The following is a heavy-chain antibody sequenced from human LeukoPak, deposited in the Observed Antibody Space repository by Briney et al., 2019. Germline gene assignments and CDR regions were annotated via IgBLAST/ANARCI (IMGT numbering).Heavy chain of an antibody. Sequence: SETLSLTCSVSGGSISSDYWSWIRQPPGKGLEWVGYIYYSGRTYYNPSLKSRITISVDTSKNQFSLKLSSVTAADTAVYYCARGFYSPHYWGQGTLVSVSS. CDR1: GGSISSDY. V-gene: IGHV4-59*01. CDR3: ARGFYSPHY. CDR2: IYYSGRT. D-gene: IGHD4-11*01. J-gene: IGHJ4*02.